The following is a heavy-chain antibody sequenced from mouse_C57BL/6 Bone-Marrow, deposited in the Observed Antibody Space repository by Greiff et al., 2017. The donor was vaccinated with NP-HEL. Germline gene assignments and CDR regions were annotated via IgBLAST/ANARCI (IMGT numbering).Heavy chain of an antibody. CDR3: ARTQLSTRITTRGYYYAMDY. J-gene: IGHJ4*01. V-gene: IGHV1-7*01. D-gene: IGHD2-4*01. CDR1: GYTFTSYW. Sequence: QVQLKESGAELAKPGASVKLSCKASGYTFTSYWMHWVKQRPGQGLEWIGYINPSSGYTKYNQKLKDKATLTADKSSSTAYMQLSSLTYEDSAVYYCARTQLSTRITTRGYYYAMDYWGQGTSVTVSS. CDR2: INPSSGYT.